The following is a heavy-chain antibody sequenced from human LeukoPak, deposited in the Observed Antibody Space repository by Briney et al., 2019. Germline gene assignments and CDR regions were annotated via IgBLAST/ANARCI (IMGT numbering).Heavy chain of an antibody. V-gene: IGHV1-69*05. CDR2: IIPIFGTA. CDR1: GGTFSSYA. D-gene: IGHD3-22*01. CDR3: ARGNSSGYHCDY. Sequence: ASVKVSCKASGGTFSSYAISWVRQAHGQGLEWMGGIIPIFGTANYAQKFQGRVTITTDESTSTAYMELSSLRSEDTAVYYCARGNSSGYHCDYWGQGTLVTVSS. J-gene: IGHJ4*02.